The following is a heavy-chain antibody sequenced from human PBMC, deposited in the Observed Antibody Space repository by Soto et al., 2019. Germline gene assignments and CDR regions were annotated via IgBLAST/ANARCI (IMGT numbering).Heavy chain of an antibody. Sequence: QVQLVQSGAEVKKPGSSVKVSCKASGGTFGSYAFSWVRQAPGQGLEWMGGIIPVSGAAHYAQKFQGRVTITADEYKSTAYLELGSLSSQDTAVYYCATALGCRSTSCTLDYWGQGTRVIVSS. CDR1: GGTFGSYA. V-gene: IGHV1-69*01. J-gene: IGHJ4*02. D-gene: IGHD2-2*01. CDR2: IIPVSGAA. CDR3: ATALGCRSTSCTLDY.